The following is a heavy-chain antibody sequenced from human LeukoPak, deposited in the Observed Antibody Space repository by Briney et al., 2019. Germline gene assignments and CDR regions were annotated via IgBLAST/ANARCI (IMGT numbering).Heavy chain of an antibody. V-gene: IGHV4-4*07. CDR1: GGSFSDYY. CDR3: ARGGRAENGPGNYMDV. Sequence: SETLSLTCIVSGGSFSDYYWSWLRQSAGRGLEWIGRIYISGNTEYNPSLKSRVIMSVDTSSNQFSLEVSSVTAADTALYYCARGGRAENGPGNYMDVWGKGITVTVSS. J-gene: IGHJ6*03. D-gene: IGHD6-13*01. CDR2: IYISGNT.